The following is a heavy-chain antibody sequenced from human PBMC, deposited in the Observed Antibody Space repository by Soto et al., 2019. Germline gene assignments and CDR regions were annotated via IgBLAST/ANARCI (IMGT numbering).Heavy chain of an antibody. J-gene: IGHJ3*02. Sequence: SETLSLTCTVSGGSISSYYWSWIRQPPGKGLEWIGYIYYSGSTNYNPSLKSRVTISVDTSKNQFSLKLSSVTAADTAVYYCARDGVDYGDLKAFDIWGQGTMVTVSS. D-gene: IGHD4-17*01. CDR1: GGSISSYY. V-gene: IGHV4-59*01. CDR2: IYYSGST. CDR3: ARDGVDYGDLKAFDI.